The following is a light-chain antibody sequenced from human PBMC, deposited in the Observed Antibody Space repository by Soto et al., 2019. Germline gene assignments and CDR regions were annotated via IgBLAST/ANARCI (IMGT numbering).Light chain of an antibody. CDR1: SSDVGGYNS. V-gene: IGLV2-14*01. CDR3: SSYTSSSLLV. Sequence: QSALTQPASVSGSPGQWITISCTGTSSDVGGYNSVSWYQQHPGKVPKLMIYDVSNRPSGVSDRFSGSKSGNTAALTISGLQAEDEADYYCSSYTSSSLLVFGGGTKLTVL. J-gene: IGLJ2*01. CDR2: DVS.